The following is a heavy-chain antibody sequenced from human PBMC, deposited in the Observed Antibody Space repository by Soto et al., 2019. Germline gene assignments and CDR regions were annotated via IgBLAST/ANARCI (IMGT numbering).Heavy chain of an antibody. V-gene: IGHV1-2*02. D-gene: IGHD3-22*01. CDR2: INPNSGGT. CDR1: GYTFTDYY. CDR3: ARRKGDYYDSSGYHYYFDY. J-gene: IGHJ4*02. Sequence: QVQLVQSGAAVKKPGASVKVSCKASGYTFTDYYVHWVRQAPGQGLEWMGWINPNSGGTKYAQKFQGRVTMTRDTSISTAYMELSRLRSDDTAVYYCARRKGDYYDSSGYHYYFDYWGQGTLVTVSS.